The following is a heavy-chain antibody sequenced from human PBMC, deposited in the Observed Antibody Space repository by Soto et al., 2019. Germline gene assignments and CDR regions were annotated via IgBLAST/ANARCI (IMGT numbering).Heavy chain of an antibody. CDR3: ARVETDIVVVPAALGAFDI. CDR1: GGSIIGGGYY. Sequence: SETLSLTCTVSGGSIIGGGYYWIWIRQHPGKGLERIGYIYYSGSTYYNPSLKSRVTISVDTSKNQFSLKLSSVTAADTAVYYCARVETDIVVVPAALGAFDIWGQGTMVTVSS. J-gene: IGHJ3*02. V-gene: IGHV4-31*03. D-gene: IGHD2-2*01. CDR2: IYYSGST.